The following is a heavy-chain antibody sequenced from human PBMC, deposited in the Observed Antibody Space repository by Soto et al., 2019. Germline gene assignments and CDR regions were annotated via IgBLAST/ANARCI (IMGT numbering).Heavy chain of an antibody. D-gene: IGHD6-19*01. CDR1: GFTFSTLA. Sequence: QPGGSLRLASFDSGFTFSTLAMGWVRQAPGKGLEWVSVMSYSGDEIYYADSVKGRFTISRDNSENTLYLQMSSLRAEDTAVYYCAKDAARTSGWYYFDYWGQGTLVTVSS. CDR3: AKDAARTSGWYYFDY. CDR2: MSYSGDEI. V-gene: IGHV3-23*01. J-gene: IGHJ4*02.